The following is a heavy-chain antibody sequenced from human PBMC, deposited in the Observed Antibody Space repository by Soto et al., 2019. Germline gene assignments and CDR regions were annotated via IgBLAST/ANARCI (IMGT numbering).Heavy chain of an antibody. CDR1: GGSISSYY. CDR3: ARTIGYCSGGSCLTPMDV. J-gene: IGHJ6*03. V-gene: IGHV4-59*08. CDR2: IYYSGST. D-gene: IGHD2-15*01. Sequence: PSETLSLTCTVSGGSISSYYWSWIRQPPGKGLEWIGYIYYSGSTNYNPSLKSRVTISVDTPKNQFSLKLSSVTAADTAVYYCARTIGYCSGGSCLTPMDVWGKGTTVTVSS.